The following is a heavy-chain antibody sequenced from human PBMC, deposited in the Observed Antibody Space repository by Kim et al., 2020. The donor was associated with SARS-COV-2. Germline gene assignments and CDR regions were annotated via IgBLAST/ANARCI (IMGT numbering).Heavy chain of an antibody. CDR3: SRGRIEYSIIANKGYVDL. V-gene: IGHV3-13*04. D-gene: IGHD4-4*01. CDR2: IISRAAT. Sequence: GGSLRLSCAASGFTFSSYDMHWVRQGTEKGLEWVSCIISRAATYYHDSLKERCTISRGNDKNYFYLQMNNLRAADTAADYCSRGRIEYSIIANKGYVDL. CDR1: GFTFSSYD. J-gene: IGHJ2*01.